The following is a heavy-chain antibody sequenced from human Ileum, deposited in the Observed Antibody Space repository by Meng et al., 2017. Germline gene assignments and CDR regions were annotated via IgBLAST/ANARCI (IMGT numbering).Heavy chain of an antibody. CDR3: ARRIRGGSYLG. CDR1: GDSFTDYY. Sequence: QLQLMRWGSGMFKPSWTLPLTCNVLGDSFTDYYWNWIRQPPGKGLEWIGEIHYSGSTNYNPSLESRVTISEDTSQKQFSLRLSSVTAADTAVYYCARRIRGGSYLGWGQGTLVTVSS. CDR2: IHYSGST. J-gene: IGHJ4*02. V-gene: IGHV4-34*01. D-gene: IGHD1-26*01.